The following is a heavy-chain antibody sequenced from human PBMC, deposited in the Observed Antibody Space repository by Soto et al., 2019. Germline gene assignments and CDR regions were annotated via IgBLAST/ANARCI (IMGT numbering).Heavy chain of an antibody. CDR3: AALGSSRVRRVTGYHGMDG. V-gene: IGHV1-58*01. D-gene: IGHD3-10*01. Sequence: SVKVSCKASGFTFSSSAVQWVRQARGQGLEWIGWIVVGSGNTNYAQEFQERVTITRDMSTSTSYLELSSLTSEDTAVYYCAALGSSRVRRVTGYHGMDGWGQGTTVTVSS. J-gene: IGHJ6*02. CDR2: IVVGSGNT. CDR1: GFTFSSSA.